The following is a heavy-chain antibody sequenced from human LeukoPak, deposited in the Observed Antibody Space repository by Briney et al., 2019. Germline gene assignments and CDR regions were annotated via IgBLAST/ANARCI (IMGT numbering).Heavy chain of an antibody. V-gene: IGHV1-46*01. D-gene: IGHD5-12*01. CDR1: GYTFTSYY. J-gene: IGHJ4*02. CDR2: INPSDGST. Sequence: GASVKVSCKASGYTFTSYYMHWVRQAPGQGLQWMGIINPSDGSTSYTPRFQGRVTVTRDTSTSTGYMELSSPRSEDTAVYYCARVYSGYDCGYWGQGTLVTVSS. CDR3: ARVYSGYDCGY.